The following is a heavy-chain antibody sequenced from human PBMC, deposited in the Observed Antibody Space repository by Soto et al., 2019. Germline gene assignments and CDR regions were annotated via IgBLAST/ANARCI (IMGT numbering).Heavy chain of an antibody. CDR2: IIPILGIA. CDR3: ARDRPPDYSGGVR. Sequence: QVQLVQSGAEVKKPGSSVKVSCKASGGTFSSYTISWVRQAPGQGLEWMGRIIPILGIANYAQKFQGRVTITADKSTSTAYMERSSLRSEDTAVYYGARDRPPDYSGGVRWGQGTLVTVSS. V-gene: IGHV1-69*08. CDR1: GGTFSSYT. D-gene: IGHD1-26*01. J-gene: IGHJ4*02.